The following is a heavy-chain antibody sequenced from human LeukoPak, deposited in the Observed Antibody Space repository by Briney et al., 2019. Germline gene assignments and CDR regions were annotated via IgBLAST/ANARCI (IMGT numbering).Heavy chain of an antibody. CDR3: AGGFGYSYGLWAC. CDR1: GGSLSGYY. D-gene: IGHD5-18*01. J-gene: IGHJ4*02. CDR2: INHSGSP. V-gene: IGHV4-34*01. Sequence: PSETLSLTCAVYGGSLSGYYWGWIRQPPGKGLEWIGEINHSGSPNYNPSLKSRVTISVDTSKNQFSLKLSSVTAADTAVYYCAGGFGYSYGLWACWRQGTLVTVCS.